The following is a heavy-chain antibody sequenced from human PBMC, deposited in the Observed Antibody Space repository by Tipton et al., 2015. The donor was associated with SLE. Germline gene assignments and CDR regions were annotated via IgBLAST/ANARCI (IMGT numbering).Heavy chain of an antibody. CDR2: IYPSGST. V-gene: IGHV4-30-2*06. CDR3: ARRYGDYRIDY. D-gene: IGHD4-17*01. CDR1: GGSISSGGYS. J-gene: IGHJ4*02. Sequence: TLSLTCAVSGGSISSGGYSWTWSWIRQSLGKGLEWIGYIYPSGSTYYNPSLKSRVTISVDRSKNQFSLNLTSVTAADTAVYYCARRYGDYRIDYWGQGTLVTVSS.